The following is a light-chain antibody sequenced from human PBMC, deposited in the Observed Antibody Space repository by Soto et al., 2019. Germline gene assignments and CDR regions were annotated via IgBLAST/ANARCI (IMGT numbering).Light chain of an antibody. CDR1: QSISVW. Sequence: GDRVTITCRASQSISVWLAWYQQKAGKAPNLLIYKASRLESGVPSRFSGSGSETEFTLTISGLQPGDSATYYCQQYNSYSPTFGQGTKVDIK. V-gene: IGKV1-5*03. J-gene: IGKJ1*01. CDR3: QQYNSYSPT. CDR2: KAS.